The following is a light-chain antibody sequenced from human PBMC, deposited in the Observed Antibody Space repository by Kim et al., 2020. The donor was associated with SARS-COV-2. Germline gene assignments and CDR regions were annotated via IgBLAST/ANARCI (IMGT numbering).Light chain of an antibody. V-gene: IGLV2-14*04. Sequence: GQSITISCTGTDNDVGSSISVSWYQQRPGKAPKVVIYDVSERPSGVSNRFSGSKSGSTASLTISGLQTDDEGDYYCSSSTGTSPFVFGGGTKVTVL. CDR1: DNDVGSSIS. J-gene: IGLJ2*01. CDR3: SSSTGTSPFV. CDR2: DVS.